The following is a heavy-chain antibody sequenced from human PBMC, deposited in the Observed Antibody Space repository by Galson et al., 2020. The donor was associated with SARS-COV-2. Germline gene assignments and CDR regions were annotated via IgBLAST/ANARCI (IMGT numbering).Heavy chain of an antibody. Sequence: SETLSLTCTVSGGSISSGSYYWSWIRQPAGKGLEWIGHIYTSGSTNYNPSLKSRVTISVDTSKNQFSLKLSSVTAADTAVYYCARDKQLVTNWFDPWGQGTLVTVSS. D-gene: IGHD6-13*01. CDR3: ARDKQLVTNWFDP. V-gene: IGHV4-61*09. CDR1: GGSISSGSYY. J-gene: IGHJ5*02. CDR2: IYTSGST.